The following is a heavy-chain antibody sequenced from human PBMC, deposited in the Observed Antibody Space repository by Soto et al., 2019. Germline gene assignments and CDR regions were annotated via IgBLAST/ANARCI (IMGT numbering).Heavy chain of an antibody. CDR3: GGYCSGGTCSGPTDGLGV. Sequence: QVHLVQSGAEVKRPGSSVKVTCKASGGTFSFYSIGWVRQSPGQGLEWMGRTISAFGSSNSAQKFRGRVSMTADESTGTVYMELTSLTSEDTDVYYCGGYCSGGTCSGPTDGLGVWGGGTTVIVAS. V-gene: IGHV1-69*18. J-gene: IGHJ6*04. CDR2: TISAFGSS. CDR1: GGTFSFYS. D-gene: IGHD2-15*01.